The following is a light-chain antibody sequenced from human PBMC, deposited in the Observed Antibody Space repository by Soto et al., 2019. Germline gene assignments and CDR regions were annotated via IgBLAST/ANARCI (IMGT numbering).Light chain of an antibody. CDR3: QQYNDHWT. CDR1: QSISSW. Sequence: DIQMTQSHPTLSASVGDRVTITCRASQSISSWLAWYQQKPGKAPKLLIYKASTLQSGVPSRFSGSGSGTEFTLAISSLQPDDSATYYCQQYNDHWTFGQGTKVEIK. J-gene: IGKJ1*01. CDR2: KAS. V-gene: IGKV1-5*03.